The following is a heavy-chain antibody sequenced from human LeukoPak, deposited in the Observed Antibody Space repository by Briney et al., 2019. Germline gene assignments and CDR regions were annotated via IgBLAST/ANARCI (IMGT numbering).Heavy chain of an antibody. J-gene: IGHJ4*02. D-gene: IGHD5-18*01. CDR2: ISSSSSYI. CDR3: ARAPTMVTTYYFDY. CDR1: GFTFSSYS. Sequence: GSLRLSCAASGFTFSSYSMNWVRQAPGKGLEWVSSISSSSSYIYYADSVKGRFTISRDNAKNSLYLQMNSLRAEDTAVYYCARAPTMVTTYYFDYWGQGTLVTVSS. V-gene: IGHV3-21*01.